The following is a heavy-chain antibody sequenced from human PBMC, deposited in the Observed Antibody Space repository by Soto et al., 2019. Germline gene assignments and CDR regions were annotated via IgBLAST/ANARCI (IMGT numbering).Heavy chain of an antibody. Sequence: QVQLQESGPGLVKPSQTLSLTCTVSGGSISSGGYYWSWIRQHPGKGLEWIGYIYYSGSTYYNPSLKSRVTISVDTSKNQGARKLSSVTAAGTAVYYCAGDFPQQDGSGGAFDIWGQGTMVTVSS. CDR3: AGDFPQQDGSGGAFDI. V-gene: IGHV4-31*03. J-gene: IGHJ3*02. CDR2: IYYSGST. D-gene: IGHD3-10*01. CDR1: GGSISSGGYY.